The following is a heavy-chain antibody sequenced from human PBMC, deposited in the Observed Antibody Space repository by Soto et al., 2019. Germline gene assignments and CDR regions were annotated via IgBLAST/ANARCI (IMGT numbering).Heavy chain of an antibody. Sequence: SETLSLTCTVSGGSISSYYWSWIRQPPGKGLEWIGYIYYSGSTNYNPSLKSRVTISVDTSKNQFSLKLSSVTAADTAVYYCARLSDFWSGYLDYWGQGTLVTVSS. D-gene: IGHD3-3*01. CDR1: GGSISSYY. CDR2: IYYSGST. CDR3: ARLSDFWSGYLDY. J-gene: IGHJ4*02. V-gene: IGHV4-59*08.